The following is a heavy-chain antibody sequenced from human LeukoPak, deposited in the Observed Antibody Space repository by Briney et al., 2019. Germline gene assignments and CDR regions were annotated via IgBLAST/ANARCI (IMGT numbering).Heavy chain of an antibody. CDR3: ASQRPEGDY. V-gene: IGHV4-61*02. J-gene: IGHJ4*02. Sequence: SQTLSLTCTVSGGSISSGSYYWSWIRQPAGKGLEWIGRIYTSGSTNYNPSLKSRATISVDTSKNQFSLKLSSVTAADTAVYYCASQRPEGDYWGQGTLVTVSS. D-gene: IGHD5-24*01. CDR2: IYTSGST. CDR1: GGSISSGSYY.